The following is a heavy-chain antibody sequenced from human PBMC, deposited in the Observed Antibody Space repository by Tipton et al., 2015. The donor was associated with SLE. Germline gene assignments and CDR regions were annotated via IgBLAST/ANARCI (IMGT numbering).Heavy chain of an antibody. V-gene: IGHV4-61*02. CDR1: GGSIASGSYY. CDR3: ARGGGGYQLLSGYYYYMDV. CDR2: INTSGST. Sequence: TLSLTCTVSGGSIASGSYYWSWIRQPAGRALEWIGRINTSGSTTYNPSLKGRVTLSLDTSKNHFSLNLSSVTAADTALYYCARGGGGYQLLSGYYYYMDVWGKGTTVTVSS. D-gene: IGHD2-2*01. J-gene: IGHJ6*03.